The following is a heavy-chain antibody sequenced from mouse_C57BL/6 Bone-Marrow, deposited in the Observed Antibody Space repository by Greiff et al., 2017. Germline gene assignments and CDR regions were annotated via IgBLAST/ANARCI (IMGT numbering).Heavy chain of an antibody. CDR1: GYTFTSYW. J-gene: IGHJ1*03. CDR2: IYPGSGST. CDR3: ARDSYYGNYGTLNDV. D-gene: IGHD2-10*01. V-gene: IGHV1-55*01. Sequence: VQLQQSGAELVKPGASVKMSCKASGYTFTSYWITWVKQRPGQGLEWIGDIYPGSGSTNYNEKFKSKATLTVDTSSSTAYMQLSSLTSEDSAVYYCARDSYYGNYGTLNDVWGTGTTVTVSS.